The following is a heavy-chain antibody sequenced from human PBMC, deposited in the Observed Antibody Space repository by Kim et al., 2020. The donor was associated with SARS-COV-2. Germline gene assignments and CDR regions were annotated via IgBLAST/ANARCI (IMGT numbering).Heavy chain of an antibody. Sequence: SQTLSLTCAISGDSVSSNSAAWNWIRQSPSRGLEWLGRTYYRSKWYNDYAVSVKSRITINPDTSKNQFSLQLNSVTPEDTAVYYCAREGSIGYSSDTDWFDPWGQGTLVTVSS. J-gene: IGHJ5*02. V-gene: IGHV6-1*01. CDR2: TYYRSKWYN. CDR3: AREGSIGYSSDTDWFDP. D-gene: IGHD6-19*01. CDR1: GDSVSSNSAA.